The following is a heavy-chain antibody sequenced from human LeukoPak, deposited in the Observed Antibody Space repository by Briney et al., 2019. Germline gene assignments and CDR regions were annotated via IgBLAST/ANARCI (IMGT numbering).Heavy chain of an antibody. V-gene: IGHV4-39*07. J-gene: IGHJ4*02. CDR1: GGSISSSSYY. Sequence: SETLSLTCTVSGGSISSSSYYWGWIRQPPGKGLEWIGSIYYSGSTYYNPSLKSRVTISVDTSKNQFSLKLSSVTAADTAVYYCARSSGYSITNDYWGQGTLVTVSS. CDR2: IYYSGST. D-gene: IGHD3-10*01. CDR3: ARSSGYSITNDY.